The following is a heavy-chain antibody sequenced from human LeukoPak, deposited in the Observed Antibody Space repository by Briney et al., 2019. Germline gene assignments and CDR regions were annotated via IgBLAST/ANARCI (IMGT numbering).Heavy chain of an antibody. Sequence: SETLSLTCTVSGGSISSYYWSWIRQPPGKGLEWIGYIYYSGSTNYNPSLKSRVTISVDTSKNQFSLKLSSVTAADTAVYYCARWYSSSWGTRDYYYYGMDVWGQGTTVTVFS. CDR1: GGSISSYY. V-gene: IGHV4-59*01. D-gene: IGHD6-13*01. CDR3: ARWYSSSWGTRDYYYYGMDV. J-gene: IGHJ6*02. CDR2: IYYSGST.